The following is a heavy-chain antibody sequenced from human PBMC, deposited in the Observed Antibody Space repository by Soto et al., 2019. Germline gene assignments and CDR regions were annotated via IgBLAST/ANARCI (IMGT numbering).Heavy chain of an antibody. J-gene: IGHJ4*02. V-gene: IGHV3-23*01. CDR1: GFKFRNYA. Sequence: GGSLRLSCAASGFKFRNYAMSWVRTVLGKGVECVSLISATGGGTYYAVSVKGQFTISRDNSHNTLYLQVQSLTAEDTAVYYCAKDRRAGGNSAFYFDFWGQGAQVTVSS. CDR3: AKDRRAGGNSAFYFDF. D-gene: IGHD3-16*01. CDR2: ISATGGGT.